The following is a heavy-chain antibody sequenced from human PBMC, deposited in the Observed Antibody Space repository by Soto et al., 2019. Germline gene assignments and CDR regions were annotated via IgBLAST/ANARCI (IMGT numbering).Heavy chain of an antibody. CDR2: IYYSGNT. V-gene: IGHV4-31*02. J-gene: IGHJ3*02. Sequence: QVRLQEWGPGLVKPSQTLSLKCSVSGGSITTGGRYWSWIRQLPGKGLEGIGDIYYSGNTYYNATLNSRVTISVEAAKNQFSLKLSSVTAADTAVYYCAQALVFTGGDGFDIWGQGRLVTVSS. CDR3: AQALVFTGGDGFDI. CDR1: GGSITTGGRY. D-gene: IGHD1-1*01.